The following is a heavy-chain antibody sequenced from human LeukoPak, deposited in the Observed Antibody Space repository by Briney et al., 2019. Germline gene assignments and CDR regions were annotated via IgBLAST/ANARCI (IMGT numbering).Heavy chain of an antibody. Sequence: GGSLRLSCAASGFTFSSYSMNWVRQAPGKGLEWVSSISSSSSYIYYADSVKGRFTISRDNAKNSLYLQMNSLRAEDTAVYYCARDPHSGYDSYYFDYWGQGTLATVSS. CDR1: GFTFSSYS. CDR3: ARDPHSGYDSYYFDY. V-gene: IGHV3-21*01. CDR2: ISSSSSYI. J-gene: IGHJ4*02. D-gene: IGHD5-12*01.